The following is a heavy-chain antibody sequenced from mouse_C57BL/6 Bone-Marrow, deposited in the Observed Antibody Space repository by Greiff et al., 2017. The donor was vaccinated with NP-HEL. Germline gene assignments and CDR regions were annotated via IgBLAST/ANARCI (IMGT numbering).Heavy chain of an antibody. Sequence: EVQLQESGPGLVKPSQSLSLTCSVTGYSITSGYYWNWIRQFPGNKLEWMGYISYDGSNNYNPSLKNRISITRDTSKNQFFLKLNSVTTEDTATYYCARAPLAYWGQGTLVTVSA. J-gene: IGHJ3*01. CDR1: GYSITSGYY. CDR2: ISYDGSN. CDR3: ARAPLAY. V-gene: IGHV3-6*01.